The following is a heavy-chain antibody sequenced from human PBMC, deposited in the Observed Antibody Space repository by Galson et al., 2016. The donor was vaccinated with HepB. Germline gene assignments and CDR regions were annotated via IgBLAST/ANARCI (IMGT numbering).Heavy chain of an antibody. Sequence: LRLSCAASGFTFYNYAMDWVRQAPGGGLEWVAAIGGNGSPTYYADSVRGRFSISRDNSKNTLYLQMNSLRAEDTALYYCARGGGHGFFDSWGQGTQVTVSS. CDR1: GFTFYNYA. CDR3: ARGGGHGFFDS. CDR2: IGGNGSPT. V-gene: IGHV3-23*01. J-gene: IGHJ4*02. D-gene: IGHD3-10*01.